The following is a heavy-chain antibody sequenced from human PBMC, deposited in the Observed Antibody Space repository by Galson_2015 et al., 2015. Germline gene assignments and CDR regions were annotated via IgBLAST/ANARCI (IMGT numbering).Heavy chain of an antibody. V-gene: IGHV3-33*01. CDR2: IWYDGSNK. CDR3: ARLKYGSGSYYKDY. CDR1: GFTFSSYG. Sequence: LRLSCAASGFTFSSYGMHWVRQAPGKGLEWVAVIWYDGSNKYYADSVKGRFTISRDNSKNTLYLQMNSLRAEDTAVYYCARLKYGSGSYYKDYWGQGTLVTVSS. D-gene: IGHD3-10*01. J-gene: IGHJ4*02.